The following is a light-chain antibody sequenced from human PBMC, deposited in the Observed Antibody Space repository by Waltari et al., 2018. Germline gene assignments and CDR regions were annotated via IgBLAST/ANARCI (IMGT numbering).Light chain of an antibody. CDR3: QQYNEWPPWT. CDR1: QSVSYN. J-gene: IGKJ1*01. Sequence: EIVMTQSPATLSVSPGERVTLSCRASQSVSYNLAWYQHKPGQAPRLLMSASSTRATGVPARFSGSGFGTDFTLTISSLQSEDFAIYYCQQYNEWPPWTFGQGTRVEIK. V-gene: IGKV3-15*01. CDR2: ASS.